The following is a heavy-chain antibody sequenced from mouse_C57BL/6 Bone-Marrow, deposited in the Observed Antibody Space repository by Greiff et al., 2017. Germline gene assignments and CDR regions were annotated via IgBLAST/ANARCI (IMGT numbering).Heavy chain of an antibody. J-gene: IGHJ3*01. CDR3: ARLSIYYDYDDFAY. CDR2: INPGSGGT. CDR1: GYAFTNYL. D-gene: IGHD2-4*01. Sequence: QVQLQQSGAELVRPGTSVKVSCKASGYAFTNYLIEWVKQRPGQGLEWIGVINPGSGGTNYNEKFKGKATLTADKSSSTAYMQLSSLTSEDSAVYFCARLSIYYDYDDFAYWGQGTLVTVSA. V-gene: IGHV1-54*01.